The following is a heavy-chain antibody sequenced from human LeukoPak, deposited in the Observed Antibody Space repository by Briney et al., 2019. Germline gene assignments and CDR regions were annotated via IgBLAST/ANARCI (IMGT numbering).Heavy chain of an antibody. CDR2: IYHSGTT. D-gene: IGHD3-3*01. Sequence: PSETLSLTCAVSGYSITSSSWWGWIRQPPGKGLEWIGYIYHSGTTYYNPSLQSRVTMSVDTSKNQFSLKLSSVTAADTAVYYCARASPYYDFWSGYYSDFDYWGQGTLVTVSS. CDR1: GYSITSSSW. V-gene: IGHV4-28*03. CDR3: ARASPYYDFWSGYYSDFDY. J-gene: IGHJ4*02.